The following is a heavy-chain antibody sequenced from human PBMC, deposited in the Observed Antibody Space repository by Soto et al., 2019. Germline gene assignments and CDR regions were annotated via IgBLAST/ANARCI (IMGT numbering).Heavy chain of an antibody. D-gene: IGHD3-16*01. CDR3: AREVRSGYYYYYMDV. CDR2: IWYDGSNK. Sequence: QVQLVESGGGVVQPGRSLRLSCAASGFTFSSYGMHWVRQAPGKGLEWVAVIWYDGSNKYYADSVKGRFTISRDNSKNTLYLQMNSLRAEDTAEYYCAREVRSGYYYYYMDVWGKGTTVTVSS. CDR1: GFTFSSYG. J-gene: IGHJ6*03. V-gene: IGHV3-33*01.